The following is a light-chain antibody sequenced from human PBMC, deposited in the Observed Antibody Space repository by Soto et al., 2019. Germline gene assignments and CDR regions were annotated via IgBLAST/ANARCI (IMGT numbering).Light chain of an antibody. CDR3: QQYGDSRT. V-gene: IGKV3-20*01. CDR1: QSVSNNY. Sequence: EIVLTQSPGTLSLSPGERATLSCRASQSVSNNYLAWYQQKPGQAPRLLIYDASSRATGIPDRFSGSGSGTDFTLTISRLEPEDFAVYYCQQYGDSRTFGQGTKVDI. CDR2: DAS. J-gene: IGKJ1*01.